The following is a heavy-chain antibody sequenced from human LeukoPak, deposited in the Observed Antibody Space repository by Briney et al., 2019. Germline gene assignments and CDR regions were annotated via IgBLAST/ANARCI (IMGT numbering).Heavy chain of an antibody. D-gene: IGHD1-26*01. CDR1: GFTVSSNY. V-gene: IGHV3-53*01. Sequence: PGGSLRLSCAASGFTVSSNYMSWVRQAPGKGLEWVSVMYSGGNTYYADSVKGRFTISRDNSKNTLHLQMNSLRAEDTAVYYCARHLPSGSYYYFDYWGQGTLVTVSS. CDR2: MYSGGNT. J-gene: IGHJ4*02. CDR3: ARHLPSGSYYYFDY.